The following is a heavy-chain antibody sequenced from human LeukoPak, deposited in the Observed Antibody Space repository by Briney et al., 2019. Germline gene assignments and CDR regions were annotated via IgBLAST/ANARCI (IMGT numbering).Heavy chain of an antibody. D-gene: IGHD3-10*01. Sequence: PSETLSLTCAVSGGSISSSNWWGWVRQPPGKGLEWSGEIYHSGSTNHNPSLKSRVTISVDKSKNPFSLKLSSVTDADTAVYYCARDVLLWFGELSGAFDIWGQGTMVTVSS. CDR2: IYHSGST. V-gene: IGHV4-4*02. J-gene: IGHJ3*02. CDR3: ARDVLLWFGELSGAFDI. CDR1: GGSISSSNW.